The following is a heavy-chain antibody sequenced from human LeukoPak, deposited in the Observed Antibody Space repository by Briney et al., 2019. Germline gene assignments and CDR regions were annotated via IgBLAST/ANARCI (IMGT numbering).Heavy chain of an antibody. D-gene: IGHD2-21*01. CDR3: TRHGQRGVVS. J-gene: IGHJ4*02. CDR1: GFTFSGSA. Sequence: GGSLRLSCAASGFTFSGSAMHWVRQASGKGLEWVGRIRSKANSYATAYAASVKGRFTISRDDSKNTAYLQMNSLKTEDTAVYYCTRHGQRGVVSWGQGTLVTVSS. CDR2: IRSKANSYAT. V-gene: IGHV3-73*01.